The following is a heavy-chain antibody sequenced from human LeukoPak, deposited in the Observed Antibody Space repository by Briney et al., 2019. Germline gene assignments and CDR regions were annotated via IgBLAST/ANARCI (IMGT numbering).Heavy chain of an antibody. V-gene: IGHV3-30-3*01. Sequence: GGSLRLSCAASGFTFSSYAMHWVRQAPGKGLEWVAVISFDGSNTYYADSVKGRFTISRDNSKNTLWLQMNSLRTEDTAVYYCARDPVRPGDSGAYFDYWGQGTLVTVSS. CDR2: ISFDGSNT. CDR1: GFTFSSYA. J-gene: IGHJ4*02. CDR3: ARDPVRPGDSGAYFDY. D-gene: IGHD2-15*01.